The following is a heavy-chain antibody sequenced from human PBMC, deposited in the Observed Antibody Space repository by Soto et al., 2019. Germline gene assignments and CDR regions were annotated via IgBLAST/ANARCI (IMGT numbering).Heavy chain of an antibody. CDR3: ESSLLVGYGLEGESD. CDR1: GYTFTSYG. CDR2: ISAYNGNT. V-gene: IGHV1-18*01. D-gene: IGHD5-18*01. J-gene: IGHJ4*02. Sequence: VQLLQSGAEVKKPGASVTVSCKASGYTFTSYGISWVRQAPGQGLEWMGWISAYNGNTNYAQKLQGRVTITTDTSTSTAYMELRSLRSDDTAVYYCESSLLVGYGLEGESDWGQGSLVTVSS.